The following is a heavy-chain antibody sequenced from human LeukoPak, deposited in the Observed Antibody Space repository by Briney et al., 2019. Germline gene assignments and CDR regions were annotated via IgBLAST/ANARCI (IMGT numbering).Heavy chain of an antibody. Sequence: QSGGPLRLSCAASGFTLTSYAMSWVRQAPGKGLEWVSAISASGGTTLYADSVKGRFTISRDSSKNTLYVQMNSLRAEDTAVYYCAKVSSSALDYWGQGTLVAVSS. D-gene: IGHD6-6*01. CDR3: AKVSSSALDY. V-gene: IGHV3-23*01. CDR1: GFTLTSYA. CDR2: ISASGGTT. J-gene: IGHJ4*02.